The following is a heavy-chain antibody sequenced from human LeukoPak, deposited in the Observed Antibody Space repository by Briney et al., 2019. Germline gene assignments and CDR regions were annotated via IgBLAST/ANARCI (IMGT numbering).Heavy chain of an antibody. CDR3: AGGGGIAAAVLWY. V-gene: IGHV4-59*10. J-gene: IGHJ4*02. CDR1: GGSFSGYY. D-gene: IGHD6-13*01. Sequence: PSETLSLTCAVYGGSFSGYYWSWIRQPPGKGLEWIGRIYTSESTNCNPSLKSRVTISVDTSKNQFSLKLSSVTAADTAVYYCAGGGGIAAAVLWYWGQGTLVTVSS. CDR2: IYTSEST.